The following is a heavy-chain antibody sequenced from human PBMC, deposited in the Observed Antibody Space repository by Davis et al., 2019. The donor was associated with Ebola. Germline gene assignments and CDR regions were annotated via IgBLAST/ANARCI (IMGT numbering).Heavy chain of an antibody. J-gene: IGHJ3*02. CDR1: GSSVRSDISF. CDR2: IYSSGII. CDR3: ARGWAFDI. Sequence: PSETLSLTCNVSGSSVRSDISFWSWIRQPPGKGLEWIGYIYSSGIIDYNPSLKSRVTMSLDTSKTQFSLKLSSVTAADTAVYYCARGWAFDIWGQGTMVTVSS. D-gene: IGHD5-24*01. V-gene: IGHV4-61*01.